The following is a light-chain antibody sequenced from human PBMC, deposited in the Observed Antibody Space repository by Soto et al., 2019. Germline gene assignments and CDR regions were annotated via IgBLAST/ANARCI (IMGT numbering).Light chain of an antibody. CDR1: QSVGSTC. CDR3: QQCGVSPWT. V-gene: IGKV3-20*01. CDR2: DTS. J-gene: IGKJ1*01. Sequence: FVLTQSPVTLSLSPGEGATLSCRASQSVGSTCLAWYQQKRGQAPRLLIYDTSSRATGIPARFSGSGSGTDFTLTISGLEPEDFAVYYCQQCGVSPWTFGQGTKVEI.